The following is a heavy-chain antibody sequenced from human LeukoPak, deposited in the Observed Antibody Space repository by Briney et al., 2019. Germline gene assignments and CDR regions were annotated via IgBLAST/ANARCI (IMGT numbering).Heavy chain of an antibody. J-gene: IGHJ6*02. CDR2: VDPRDANT. D-gene: IGHD4-17*01. CDR3: ATFIPRPNDYGDYLYYYYGMDV. CDR1: GNTLSELS. Sequence: ASVKVSCKVSGNTLSELSMHWVRQAPGKGLEWMGGVDPRDANTFYAQKFQGRVTMTEDTSTDTAYMELSSLRSEDTAVYYCATFIPRPNDYGDYLYYYYGMDVWGQGTTVTVSS. V-gene: IGHV1-24*01.